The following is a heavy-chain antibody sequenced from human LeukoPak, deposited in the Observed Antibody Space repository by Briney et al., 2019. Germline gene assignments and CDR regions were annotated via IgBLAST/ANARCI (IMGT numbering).Heavy chain of an antibody. CDR1: GYTFTGYY. CDR2: INPSGGST. D-gene: IGHD6-19*01. Sequence: ASVKVSCKASGYTFTGYYMHWVRQAPGQGLEWMGWINPSGGSTSYAQKFQGRVTMTRDTSTSTVYMELSSLRSEDTAVYYCARGNIAVAGPDFWGQGTLVTASS. V-gene: IGHV1-46*01. CDR3: ARGNIAVAGPDF. J-gene: IGHJ4*02.